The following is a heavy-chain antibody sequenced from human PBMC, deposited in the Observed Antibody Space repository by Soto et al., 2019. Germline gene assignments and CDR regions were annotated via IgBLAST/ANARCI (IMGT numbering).Heavy chain of an antibody. D-gene: IGHD5-12*01. CDR1: DGSVSSGSYY. Sequence: PSETLSLTCTVSDGSVSSGSYYWTWMRQPPGKGLEWIGYIYSSGSTLYNPSLKSRVIISADTSMSQFSLKLSSVTAADTAVYYCARDSLALFDSWGQGTLVTVSS. V-gene: IGHV4-61*01. J-gene: IGHJ4*02. CDR3: ARDSLALFDS. CDR2: IYSSGST.